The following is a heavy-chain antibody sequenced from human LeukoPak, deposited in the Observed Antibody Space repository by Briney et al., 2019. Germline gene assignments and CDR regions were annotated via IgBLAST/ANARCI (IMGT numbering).Heavy chain of an antibody. J-gene: IGHJ4*02. CDR1: GYTLTELS. V-gene: IGHV1-24*01. CDR2: FDPEDGET. Sequence: ASVKVSCKVSGYTLTELSMHWVRQAPGKGLEWMGGFDPEDGETIYAQKFQGRVTMTEDTSTDTAYMELSSLRSEDTAVYYCATDRRGAVAGTLNYFDYWGQGTLVTVSS. CDR3: ATDRRGAVAGTLNYFDY. D-gene: IGHD6-19*01.